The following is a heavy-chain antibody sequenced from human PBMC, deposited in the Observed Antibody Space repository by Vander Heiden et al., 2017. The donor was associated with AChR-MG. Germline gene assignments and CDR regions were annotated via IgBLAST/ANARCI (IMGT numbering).Heavy chain of an antibody. CDR2: RWYDGSNK. CDR3: ARGGEYYYDSSGYFDY. D-gene: IGHD3-22*01. J-gene: IGHJ4*02. CDR1: GFTFSSYG. V-gene: IGHV3-33*01. Sequence: QVQLVESGGGVVQPGRSLRLSCAASGFTFSSYGMHWVRQAPGKGLEWVAVRWYDGSNKYYADSVKGRFTISRDNSKNTLYLQMNSLRAEDTAVYYCARGGEYYYDSSGYFDYWGQGTLVTVSS.